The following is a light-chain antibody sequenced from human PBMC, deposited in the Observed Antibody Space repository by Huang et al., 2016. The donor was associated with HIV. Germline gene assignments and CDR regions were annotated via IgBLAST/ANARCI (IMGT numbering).Light chain of an antibody. CDR1: QSVSGSF. V-gene: IGKV3-20*01. CDR2: GAS. J-gene: IGKJ3*01. CDR3: QQYGRSLT. Sequence: EIVLTQSPGTLSLSPGERATLSCRASQSVSGSFLAWYQQKPGQAPRLLIYGASNRATGIPDRFSGSGSGTDFTLTISRLEPEDFAVYYCQQYGRSLTFGPGTTVDIK.